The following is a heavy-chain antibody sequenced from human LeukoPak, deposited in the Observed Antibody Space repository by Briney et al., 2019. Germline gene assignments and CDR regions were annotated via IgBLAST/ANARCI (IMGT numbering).Heavy chain of an antibody. J-gene: IGHJ4*02. Sequence: GGSLRLSCAASGFTFSSSGMNWVRQAPGKGLEWVAAISGSGGSTYYAESVKGRFTISRDNSKNTLYLQMSGLRAGDTAVYFCAKDGTPGDNWGQGTRVTVSA. CDR1: GFTFSSSG. D-gene: IGHD2-15*01. CDR2: ISGSGGST. CDR3: AKDGTPGDN. V-gene: IGHV3-23*01.